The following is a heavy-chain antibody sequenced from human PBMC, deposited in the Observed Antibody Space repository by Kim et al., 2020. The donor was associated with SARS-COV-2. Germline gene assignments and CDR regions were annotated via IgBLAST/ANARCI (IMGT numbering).Heavy chain of an antibody. D-gene: IGHD1-1*01. V-gene: IGHV3-64*01. Sequence: GGSLRLSCAASGFTFSSYAMHWVRQAPGKGLEYVSAISSNGGSTYYANSVKGRFTISRDNSKNTLYLQMGSLRAEDMAVYYCARGGTDVPDYYYYYMDVWGEGTTVTVSS. CDR2: ISSNGGST. CDR3: ARGGTDVPDYYYYYMDV. CDR1: GFTFSSYA. J-gene: IGHJ6*03.